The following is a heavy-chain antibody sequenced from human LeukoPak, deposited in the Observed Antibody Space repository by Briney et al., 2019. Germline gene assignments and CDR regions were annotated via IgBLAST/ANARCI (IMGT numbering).Heavy chain of an antibody. CDR1: GYTFTSYG. CDR3: ARVGPRYGWKDAFDI. CDR2: ISAYNGNT. J-gene: IGHJ3*02. Sequence: ASVKVSCKASGYTFTSYGISWVRQAPGQGLEWMGWISAYNGNTNYAQKLQGRVTMTTDTSTSTAYMELRSLRSDDTAVYYCARVGPRYGWKDAFDIWGQGTMVTVSS. D-gene: IGHD1-20*01. V-gene: IGHV1-18*01.